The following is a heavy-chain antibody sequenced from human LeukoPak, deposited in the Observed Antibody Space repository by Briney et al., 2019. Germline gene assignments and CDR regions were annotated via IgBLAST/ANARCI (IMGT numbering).Heavy chain of an antibody. Sequence: GASVKVSCKASGHTFTTYYVHLVRQAPGQGLEWMGGIIPIFGTANYAQKFQGRVTITADESTSTAYMELSSLRSEDTAVYYCARGSIAVAANYGMDVWGQGTTVTVSS. CDR2: IIPIFGTA. V-gene: IGHV1-69*13. CDR1: GHTFTTYY. J-gene: IGHJ6*02. CDR3: ARGSIAVAANYGMDV. D-gene: IGHD6-19*01.